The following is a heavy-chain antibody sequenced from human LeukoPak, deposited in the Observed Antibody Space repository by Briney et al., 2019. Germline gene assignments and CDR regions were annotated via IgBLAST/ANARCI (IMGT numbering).Heavy chain of an antibody. J-gene: IGHJ6*03. V-gene: IGHV1-8*01. CDR2: MNPNSGNT. CDR3: ARLIGYYDFWSGYYHHYYYYYMDV. Sequence: ASVKVSCKASGYTFTSYDINWVRQATGQGLEWMGWMNPNSGNTGYAQKFQGRVTMTRSTSISTAYMELSSLRSEDTAVYYCARLIGYYDFWSGYYHHYYYYYMDVWGKGTTVTVSS. CDR1: GYTFTSYD. D-gene: IGHD3-3*01.